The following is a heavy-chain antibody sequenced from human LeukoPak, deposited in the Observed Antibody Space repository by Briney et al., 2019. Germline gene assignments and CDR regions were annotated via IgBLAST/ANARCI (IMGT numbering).Heavy chain of an antibody. CDR1: GGSISSGGYY. D-gene: IGHD3-10*01. CDR3: ASHGSGPYNWFDP. Sequence: SQTLSLTCTVSGGSISSGGYYWSWMRQHPGKGLEWIGYIYYSGSTYYNPSLKSRVTISVDTSKNQFSLKLSSVTAADTAGYYCASHGSGPYNWFDPWGQGTLVTVSS. V-gene: IGHV4-31*03. CDR2: IYYSGST. J-gene: IGHJ5*02.